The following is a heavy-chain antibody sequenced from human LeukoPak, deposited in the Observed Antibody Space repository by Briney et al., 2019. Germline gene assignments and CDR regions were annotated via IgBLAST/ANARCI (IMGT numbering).Heavy chain of an antibody. V-gene: IGHV4-31*03. CDR2: IYYSGNT. CDR1: RGSISSGGYY. Sequence: SETLSLTCTVSRGSISSGGYYWRWIRQHPGKGLEWIGYIYYSGNTYYNPSLKSRVTISVDTSKNQFSLKLSSVTAADTAVYFCAREARVDRAFDIWGQGTMVTVSA. J-gene: IGHJ3*02. CDR3: AREARVDRAFDI. D-gene: IGHD3-9*01.